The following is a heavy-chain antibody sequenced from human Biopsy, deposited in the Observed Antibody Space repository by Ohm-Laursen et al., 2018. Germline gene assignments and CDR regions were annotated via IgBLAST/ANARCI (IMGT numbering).Heavy chain of an antibody. CDR3: ARALDYYDPYYYYAMDV. CDR2: INHSGRT. D-gene: IGHD3-16*01. CDR1: GESFNGYY. Sequence: SDTLSLTCAVYGESFNGYYWSWIRQTPGKGLEWIGEINHSGRTNYNPSLKSRVTISVDTSKNQFSLKVRSVTAADTAVYFCARALDYYDPYYYYAMDVWGQGTSVTVSS. V-gene: IGHV4-34*01. J-gene: IGHJ6*02.